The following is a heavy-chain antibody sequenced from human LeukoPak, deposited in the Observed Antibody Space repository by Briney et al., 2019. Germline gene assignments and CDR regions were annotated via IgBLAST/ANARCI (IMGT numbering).Heavy chain of an antibody. D-gene: IGHD6-13*01. Sequence: ASVKVSCKASGYTFTSYGISWVRQAPGQGLEWMGWISAYNGNTNYAQKLQGRVTMTTDTSTSTAYMELRSLRSDDTAVYYCARDGPFYSSSWYNWFDPWGQGTLVTVSS. CDR2: ISAYNGNT. CDR1: GYTFTSYG. V-gene: IGHV1-18*01. CDR3: ARDGPFYSSSWYNWFDP. J-gene: IGHJ5*02.